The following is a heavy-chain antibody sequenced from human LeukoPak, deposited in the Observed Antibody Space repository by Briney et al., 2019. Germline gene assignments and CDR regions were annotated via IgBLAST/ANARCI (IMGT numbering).Heavy chain of an antibody. CDR1: GYTFTSYG. CDR2: ISAYNGNT. Sequence: ASVKVSCKASGYTFTSYGISWVRQAPGQGLEWMGWISAYNGNTNYVQKLQGRVTMTTDTSTSTAYMELRSLRSDDTALYYCXXXXXRSRARWENLGFDPWGQGTLVTVSS. D-gene: IGHD1-26*01. CDR3: XXXXXRSRARWENLGFDP. J-gene: IGHJ5*02. V-gene: IGHV1-18*01.